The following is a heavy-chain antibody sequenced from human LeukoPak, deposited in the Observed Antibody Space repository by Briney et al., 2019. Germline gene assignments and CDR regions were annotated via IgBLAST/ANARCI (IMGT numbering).Heavy chain of an antibody. CDR3: ARDGKRYSGSLNYMDV. J-gene: IGHJ4*02. CDR1: GYIFTSYY. D-gene: IGHD1-26*01. Sequence: ASVKVSCKASGYIFTSYYMHWVRQAPGQGLEWMGIINPSGGSTTYAQKFQGRVTMTRDMSTSTVYMELSSLRSEDTAIYYCARDGKRYSGSLNYMDVWGQGTLVTVSS. CDR2: INPSGGST. V-gene: IGHV1-46*01.